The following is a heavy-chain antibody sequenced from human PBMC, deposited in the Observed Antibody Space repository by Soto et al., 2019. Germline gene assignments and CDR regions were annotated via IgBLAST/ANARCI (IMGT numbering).Heavy chain of an antibody. J-gene: IGHJ5*02. Sequence: RASVKVSCKASGGTFSSYAISWVRQAPGQGLEWMGGIIPVFGTANYAQKFQGRVTITADESTSTAYMELSSLRSEDTAVYYCAREYDRPPNWFDPWGQGTLVTVS. V-gene: IGHV1-69*13. D-gene: IGHD3-22*01. CDR1: GGTFSSYA. CDR3: AREYDRPPNWFDP. CDR2: IIPVFGTA.